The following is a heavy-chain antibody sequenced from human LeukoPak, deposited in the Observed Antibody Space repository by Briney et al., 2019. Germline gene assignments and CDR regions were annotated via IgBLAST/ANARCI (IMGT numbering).Heavy chain of an antibody. J-gene: IGHJ4*02. CDR2: ISFDGNKE. Sequence: GGSLRLSCAASGFSFNKYDMHWVRQPPGKGLEWVAVISFDGNKEDYPDSLKGRFTVSRDNSKNMLFLQMKTPRLEDTAVYYCAKRIRHLYDSSGLFDHWGQGALVTVSS. D-gene: IGHD3-22*01. CDR3: AKRIRHLYDSSGLFDH. V-gene: IGHV3-30*18. CDR1: GFSFNKYD.